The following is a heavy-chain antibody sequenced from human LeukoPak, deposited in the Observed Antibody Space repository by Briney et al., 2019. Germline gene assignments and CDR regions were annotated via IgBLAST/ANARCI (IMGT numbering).Heavy chain of an antibody. J-gene: IGHJ4*02. D-gene: IGHD4-11*01. CDR1: GYTFTGYY. V-gene: IGHV1-2*02. CDR2: INPNSGGT. Sequence: ASVKVSCKASGYTFTGYYMHWVRQAPGQGLEWMGWINPNSGGTNYAQKFQGRVTMTRDTSISTAYMELSRLRSDDTAVYYCATSKDHSNYVPRYYWVQGTLVTDSS. CDR3: ATSKDHSNYVPRYY.